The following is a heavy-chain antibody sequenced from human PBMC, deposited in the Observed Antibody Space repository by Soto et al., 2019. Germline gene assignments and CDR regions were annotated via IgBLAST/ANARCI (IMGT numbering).Heavy chain of an antibody. V-gene: IGHV3-23*01. CDR1: GFTFSSYA. J-gene: IGHJ6*02. CDR3: AKNGGNHDSGMDV. Sequence: EVQLLESGGGLVQPGGSLRLSCAASGFTFSSYAMSWVRQAPGKGLEWVSAISGSGGSTYYADSVKGRFTISRDNSKNTLYLQMNSLRAEDTAVYYWAKNGGNHDSGMDVWGQGTTVTVSS. CDR2: ISGSGGST. D-gene: IGHD2-8*01.